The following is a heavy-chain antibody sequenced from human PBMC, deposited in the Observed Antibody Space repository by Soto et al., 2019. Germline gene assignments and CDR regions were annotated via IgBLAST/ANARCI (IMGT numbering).Heavy chain of an antibody. Sequence: PSETLSLTCAVSGYSISSGYFWGWIRQPPGKGLEWIGSIYRSVDTYNPSLRGRATISVDTSKNQFSLELSSVTAADTALYYCAREHFYDGSGRSGSFDQWGQGALVTVSS. V-gene: IGHV4-38-2*02. J-gene: IGHJ4*02. CDR2: IYRSVDT. D-gene: IGHD3-22*01. CDR1: GYSISSGYF. CDR3: AREHFYDGSGRSGSFDQ.